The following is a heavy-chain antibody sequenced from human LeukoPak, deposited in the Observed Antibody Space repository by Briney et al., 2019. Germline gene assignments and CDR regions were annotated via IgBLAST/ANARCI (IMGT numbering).Heavy chain of an antibody. V-gene: IGHV1-2*04. D-gene: IGHD3-9*01. Sequence: ASVKVSCKASGYTFTGYYMHWVRQAPGQGLEWMGWINPNSGGTNYAQKFQGWVTMTRNTSISTAYMELSSLRSEDTAVYYCARVRYFDWLLDYYYYYGMDVWGQGTTVTVSS. CDR1: GYTFTGYY. J-gene: IGHJ6*02. CDR2: INPNSGGT. CDR3: ARVRYFDWLLDYYYYYGMDV.